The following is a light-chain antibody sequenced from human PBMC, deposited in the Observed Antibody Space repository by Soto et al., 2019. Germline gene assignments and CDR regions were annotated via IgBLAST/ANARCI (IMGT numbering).Light chain of an antibody. CDR1: QGIGNA. CDR3: QQYNSYPWT. V-gene: IGKV1-16*01. J-gene: IGKJ1*01. Sequence: DIQMTQSPSSLSASVGDRVTITCRASQGIGNALAWYQQKPGKPPKALIYAASSLQSGVPPRFSGSGSGTDFTLTISSLQPEDSATYYCQQYNSYPWTFGQGTKVDIK. CDR2: AAS.